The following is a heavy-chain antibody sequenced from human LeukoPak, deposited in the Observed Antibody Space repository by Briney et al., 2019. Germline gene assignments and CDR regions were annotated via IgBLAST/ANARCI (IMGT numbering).Heavy chain of an antibody. Sequence: PSETLSLTCAVYGGSFSGYYWSWIRQPPGKGLEWIGEINHSGSTNYNPSLKSRVTISVDTSKNQFSLKLSSVTAADTAVYYCARRKQWKFDYWGQGTLVTVSS. J-gene: IGHJ4*02. D-gene: IGHD6-19*01. CDR3: ARRKQWKFDY. CDR2: INHSGST. V-gene: IGHV4-34*01. CDR1: GGSFSGYY.